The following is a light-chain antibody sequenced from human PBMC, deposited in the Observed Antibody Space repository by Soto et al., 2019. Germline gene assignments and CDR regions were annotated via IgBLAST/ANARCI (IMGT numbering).Light chain of an antibody. J-gene: IGKJ4*01. CDR3: QQFSSYPLT. CDR1: QTVSNNY. Sequence: EIVLTQFPGTLSWSPGERATLSCRASQTVSNNYLAWYQQQPGQAPRLPIYDASSRATGIPDRFSGGGSGTDVTLTISRLEPEEFAGYYCQQFSSYPLTFGGGTK. CDR2: DAS. V-gene: IGKV3-20*01.